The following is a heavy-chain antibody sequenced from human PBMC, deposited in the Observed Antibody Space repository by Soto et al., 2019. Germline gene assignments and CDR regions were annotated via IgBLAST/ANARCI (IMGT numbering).Heavy chain of an antibody. CDR2: KWLFASGGNE. CDR1: RFTFSRYG. V-gene: IGHV3-33*01. CDR3: GRDPYSGARYYLDL. D-gene: IGHD1-26*01. J-gene: IGHJ4*02. Sequence: PGGCLRLSCATSRFTFSRYGIPWVRPATSKGLEWVAVKWLFASGGNEYYADSVKGRFAISRDDSKQAAYLEMKSLRAEDTAVYYCGRDPYSGARYYLDLWGQGTQVTVSS.